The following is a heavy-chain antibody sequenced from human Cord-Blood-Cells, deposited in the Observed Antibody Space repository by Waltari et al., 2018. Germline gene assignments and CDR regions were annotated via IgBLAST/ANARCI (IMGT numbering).Heavy chain of an antibody. Sequence: QVQLQESGPGLVQPSQTLSLTCTVSGGSICSGAYYRIWIRQPPGKGLEWIGYIYYNGSTYYNPSLKSRVTISVDTSKNQFSLKLSSVTAADTAVYYCARDLGYCTGGVCSDGRDYWGQGTLVTVSS. D-gene: IGHD2-8*02. CDR2: IYYNGST. CDR3: ARDLGYCTGGVCSDGRDY. J-gene: IGHJ4*02. CDR1: GGSICSGAYY. V-gene: IGHV4-30-4*01.